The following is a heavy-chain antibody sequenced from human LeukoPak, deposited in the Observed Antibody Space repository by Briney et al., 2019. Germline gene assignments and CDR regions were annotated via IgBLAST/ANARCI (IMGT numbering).Heavy chain of an antibody. CDR2: IYSGGST. V-gene: IGHV3-53*01. Sequence: GSLRLSCAASGFTVSSNYMSWVRQAPGKGLEWVSVIYSGGSTYYADSVKGRFTISRDNSKNTLYLQMNSLRAEDTAVYYCAREGPLVGAKIGAFDIWGQGTMVTVSS. J-gene: IGHJ3*02. CDR1: GFTVSSNY. CDR3: AREGPLVGAKIGAFDI. D-gene: IGHD1-26*01.